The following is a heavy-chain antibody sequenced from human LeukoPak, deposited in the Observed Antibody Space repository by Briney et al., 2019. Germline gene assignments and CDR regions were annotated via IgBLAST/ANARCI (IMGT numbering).Heavy chain of an antibody. CDR3: ARGGSYTVEPGDY. CDR1: GFTFSSYA. Sequence: PGGSLRLSCAASGFTFSSYAMHWVRQAPGKGLEWVAVISYDGSNKYYADSVKGRFTISRDNSKNALYLQMNSLRAEDTAVYYRARGGSYTVEPGDYWGQGTLVTVSS. CDR2: ISYDGSNK. J-gene: IGHJ4*02. D-gene: IGHD1-26*01. V-gene: IGHV3-30-3*01.